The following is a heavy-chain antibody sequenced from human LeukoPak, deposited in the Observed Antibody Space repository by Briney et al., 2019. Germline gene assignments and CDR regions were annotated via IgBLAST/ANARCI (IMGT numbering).Heavy chain of an antibody. CDR1: GLTFSTYD. J-gene: IGHJ3*01. CDR3: VRGGYSGFDV. Sequence: PGGSLRLSCAASGLTFSTYDMHWVRQATGEGLEWVSGIGKAGDTYYVGSVKGRFTTSRENAKNSLYLQMNSLRSGDTAVYYCVRGGYSGFDVWGQGTVVTVSS. CDR2: IGKAGDT. V-gene: IGHV3-13*04. D-gene: IGHD5-12*01.